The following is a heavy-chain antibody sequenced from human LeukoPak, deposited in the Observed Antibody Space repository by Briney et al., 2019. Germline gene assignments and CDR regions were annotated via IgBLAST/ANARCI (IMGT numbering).Heavy chain of an antibody. Sequence: PSETLSLTCTVSGGSTSSYYWSWIRQSPGKGLEWIGYIYYSGSTNYNPSLKSRVTISVDTSKNQFSLKLSSVTAADTAVYYCARLAYYYDSSGYYLYYFDYWGQGTLVTVSS. J-gene: IGHJ4*02. CDR1: GGSTSSYY. CDR3: ARLAYYYDSSGYYLYYFDY. CDR2: IYYSGST. D-gene: IGHD3-22*01. V-gene: IGHV4-59*08.